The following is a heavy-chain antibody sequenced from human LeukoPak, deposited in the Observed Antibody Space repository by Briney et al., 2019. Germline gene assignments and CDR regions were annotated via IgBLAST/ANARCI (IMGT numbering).Heavy chain of an antibody. V-gene: IGHV4-61*02. J-gene: IGHJ5*02. D-gene: IGHD5-12*01. Sequence: SETLSLTCTVSGGSINSGHYYWSWIRQPAGKRLEWIGRIHAPGRTDWSTDYNPSLESRVTISVDTSKNQFSLKLSSVTAADTAVYYCARDPTTSDSGWGFLKPFDPWGQGTLVTVSS. CDR2: IHAPGRTDWST. CDR3: ARDPTTSDSGWGFLKPFDP. CDR1: GGSINSGHYY.